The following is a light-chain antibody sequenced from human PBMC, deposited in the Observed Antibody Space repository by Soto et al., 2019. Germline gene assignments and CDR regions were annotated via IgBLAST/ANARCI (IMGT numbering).Light chain of an antibody. Sequence: DVVMTQSPLSLPVTLVQPASISCRSNQILVHSDGIAYFSWFQQKPGQSPQLLIYLGSNRASGVPDRFSGSGSGTDFTLKISRVEAEDVGVYYCMQALQTPITCGQGKRREIK. CDR3: MQALQTPIT. V-gene: IGKV2-28*01. J-gene: IGKJ5*01. CDR1: QILVHSDGIAY. CDR2: LGS.